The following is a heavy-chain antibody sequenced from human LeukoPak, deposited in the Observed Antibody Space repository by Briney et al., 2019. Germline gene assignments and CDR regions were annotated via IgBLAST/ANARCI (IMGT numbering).Heavy chain of an antibody. CDR3: ARDFGEGWFDP. D-gene: IGHD3-10*01. J-gene: IGHJ5*01. CDR1: WGSISSGSYY. CDR2: IYTSGST. Sequence: SETLSLTCTVSWGSISSGSYYWSWIRQPAGKGLEWIGRIYTSGSTNYNPSLKSRVTISVDTSKNQFSLKLSSVTAADTAVYYCARDFGEGWFDPWGQGTLVTVSS. V-gene: IGHV4-61*02.